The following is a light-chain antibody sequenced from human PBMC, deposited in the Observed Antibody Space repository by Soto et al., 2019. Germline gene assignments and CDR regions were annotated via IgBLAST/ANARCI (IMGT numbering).Light chain of an antibody. J-gene: IGLJ1*01. CDR1: SSDVGGYNY. CDR2: EVS. V-gene: IGLV2-14*01. CDR3: CSYAGSNNYYL. Sequence: QSVLAQPASVSGSPGQSITISCTGTSSDVGGYNYVSWYQQHPGKAPKLMIYEVSNRPSGVSNRFSGSKSGNTASLTISGLKADDEADYYCCSYAGSNNYYLFGPGTKVTVL.